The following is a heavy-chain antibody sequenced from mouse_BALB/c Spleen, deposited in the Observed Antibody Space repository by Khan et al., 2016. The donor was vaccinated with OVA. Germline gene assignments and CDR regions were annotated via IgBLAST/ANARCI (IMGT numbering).Heavy chain of an antibody. CDR1: GYTFTSYW. Sequence: QVQLQQSGAELAKPGASVKMSCKASGYTFTSYWMHWVKQRPGQGLEWIGYINPSTDYTEYNQKFKDKATLTADKSSSTAYRQLTSLTSEDSAVYYCTNHGSSSAWFTYWGQGTLVTVSA. CDR3: TNHGSSSAWFTY. V-gene: IGHV1-7*01. D-gene: IGHD1-1*01. CDR2: INPSTDYT. J-gene: IGHJ3*01.